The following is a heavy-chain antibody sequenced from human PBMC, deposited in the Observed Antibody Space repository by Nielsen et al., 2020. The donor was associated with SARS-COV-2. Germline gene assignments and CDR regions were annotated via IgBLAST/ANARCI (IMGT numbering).Heavy chain of an antibody. J-gene: IGHJ6*02. CDR1: GYSLTEIS. D-gene: IGHD2-2*01. CDR3: ARDRHIVVVPAAPELNYYYYGMDV. V-gene: IGHV1-24*01. Sequence: ASVKVSCKVSGYSLTEISMHWVRQAPGKGLEWMGSFDPEDGEIIYAQKLQGRVTMTTDISTSTAYMELRSLRSDDTAVYYCARDRHIVVVPAAPELNYYYYGMDVWGQGTTVTVSS. CDR2: FDPEDGEI.